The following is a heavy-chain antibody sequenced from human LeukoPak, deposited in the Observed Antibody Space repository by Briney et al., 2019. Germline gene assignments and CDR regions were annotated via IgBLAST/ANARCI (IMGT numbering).Heavy chain of an antibody. D-gene: IGHD3-9*01. J-gene: IGHJ4*02. Sequence: GGSLRLSCAASGFTFDDYTMHWVRQAPGEGLEWVSLISWDGGSTYYADSVKGRFTISRDNSKNSLYLQMNSLRTEDTALYYCAKDRSVLRYFDWSLGFDYWGQGTLVTVSS. CDR3: AKDRSVLRYFDWSLGFDY. CDR1: GFTFDDYT. CDR2: ISWDGGST. V-gene: IGHV3-43*01.